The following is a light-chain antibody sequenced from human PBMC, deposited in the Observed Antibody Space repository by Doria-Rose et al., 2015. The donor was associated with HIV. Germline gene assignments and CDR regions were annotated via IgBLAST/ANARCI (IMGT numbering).Light chain of an antibody. CDR2: DGS. Sequence: DIVMTQSSGTLSLSPGERATLSCRASQSFSSTYLAWYQQKPGQAPSLLIYDGSTRATGIPDRFSASGSGTDFTLIIKRLEPEDFALYYCHQYGTSWTFGQGTKVEI. V-gene: IGKV3-20*01. J-gene: IGKJ1*01. CDR1: QSFSSTY. CDR3: HQYGTSWT.